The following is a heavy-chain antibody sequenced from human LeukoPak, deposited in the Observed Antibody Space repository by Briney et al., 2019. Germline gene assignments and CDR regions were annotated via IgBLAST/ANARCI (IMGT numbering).Heavy chain of an antibody. CDR1: GGSISSSSYY. CDR3: ASSRPAYYYGSGSYYI. CDR2: IYYSGST. Sequence: SETLSLTCTVSGGSISSSSYYWGWIRQPPGKGLEWIGSIYYSGSTYYNPSLKSRVTISVDTSKNQFSLKLSSVTAADTAVYYCASSRPAYYYGSGSYYIWGQGTMVTVSS. J-gene: IGHJ3*02. D-gene: IGHD3-10*01. V-gene: IGHV4-39*07.